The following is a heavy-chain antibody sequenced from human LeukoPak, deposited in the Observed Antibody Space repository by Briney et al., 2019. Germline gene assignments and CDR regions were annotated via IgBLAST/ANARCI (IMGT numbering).Heavy chain of an antibody. Sequence: GGSLRLSCAASGLIVSSNYMTWVRQAPGKGLEWVSVIYSGGSIYYADSVKGRFTISRDNAKSSLYLQMNSLRAEDTAVYYCAKDPTGAAGLRHDYWGQGTLVTVSS. V-gene: IGHV3-53*01. CDR2: IYSGGSI. J-gene: IGHJ4*02. CDR3: AKDPTGAAGLRHDY. D-gene: IGHD6-13*01. CDR1: GLIVSSNY.